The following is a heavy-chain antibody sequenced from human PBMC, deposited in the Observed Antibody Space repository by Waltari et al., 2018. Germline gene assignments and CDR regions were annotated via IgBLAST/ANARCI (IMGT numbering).Heavy chain of an antibody. CDR2: IGRGGGTP. V-gene: IGHV3-23*01. CDR1: GFTFSSYA. J-gene: IGHJ4*02. D-gene: IGHD2-21*01. CDR3: AKDLRPWAYCGGDCRTFDY. Sequence: EVQLLESGGGLVQPGGSLRLSCAASGFTFSSYAMTWVRQAPGKGLEWVSTIGRGGGTPDYADSMRGRFTTSRDDAKNTLYLHMNSLSAEDTAVYYCAKDLRPWAYCGGDCRTFDYWGQGTLVTVSS.